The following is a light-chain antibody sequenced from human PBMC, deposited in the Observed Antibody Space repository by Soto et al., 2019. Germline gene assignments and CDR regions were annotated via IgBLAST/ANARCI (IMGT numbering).Light chain of an antibody. CDR3: ATWDDSLNGFV. CDR2: RNN. V-gene: IGLV1-44*01. CDR1: TSNIGSNA. Sequence: SVLPQPPSASGTPGQMVTICCSGRTSNIGSNAVNWYQQLPGPAPKLLIFRNNQRPSGVPDRFSGSKSGRLGSLASSGLESGNEADYHCATWDDSLNGFVFGTGTKVTVL. J-gene: IGLJ1*01.